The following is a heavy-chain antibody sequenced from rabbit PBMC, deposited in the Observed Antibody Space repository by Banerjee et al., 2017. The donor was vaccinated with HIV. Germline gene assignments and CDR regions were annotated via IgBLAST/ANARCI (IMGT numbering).Heavy chain of an antibody. CDR1: GFDFSTYS. CDR3: VREAGYGGYGDANL. CDR2: IVPIFGVT. J-gene: IGHJ4*01. V-gene: IGHV1S7*01. D-gene: IGHD6-1*01. Sequence: QLVESGGGLVQPGGSLKLSCKASGFDFSTYSMSWVRQAPGKGLEWNGCIVPIFGVTYYADWVNGRFTISSHNAQNTLYLQLNSLTAADTATYFCVREAGYGGYGDANLWGPGTLVTV.